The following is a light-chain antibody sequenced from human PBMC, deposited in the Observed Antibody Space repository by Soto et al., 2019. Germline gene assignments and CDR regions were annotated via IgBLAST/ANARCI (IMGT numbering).Light chain of an antibody. CDR1: QSVSNSY. V-gene: IGKV3-20*01. Sequence: EIVFTQSPGTLSLSPGERATLSCRASQSVSNSYLVWHQQKPGQAPRLLIYAASRRATGIPDRFSGSGSGTDFTLTISRLEPEDFAVYYCQQYGSSPWTFGQGTKVDIK. CDR3: QQYGSSPWT. J-gene: IGKJ1*01. CDR2: AAS.